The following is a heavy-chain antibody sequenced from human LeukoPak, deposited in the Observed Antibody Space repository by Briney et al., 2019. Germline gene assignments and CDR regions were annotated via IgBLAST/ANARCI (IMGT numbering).Heavy chain of an antibody. D-gene: IGHD3-16*02. CDR3: ARDRWLGELSPFDY. Sequence: GASVKVSCKASDYTFTSYGISWVRQAPGQGLEWLGWISDYNGLTEYAQKFQGRVTMTTDTSTSTAYMDLRSLRSDDTAVYYCARDRWLGELSPFDYWGQGTLVTVSS. V-gene: IGHV1-18*01. CDR2: ISDYNGLT. CDR1: DYTFTSYG. J-gene: IGHJ4*02.